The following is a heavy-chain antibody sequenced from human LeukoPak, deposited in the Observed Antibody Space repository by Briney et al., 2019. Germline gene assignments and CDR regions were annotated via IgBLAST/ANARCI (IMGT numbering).Heavy chain of an antibody. J-gene: IGHJ5*02. V-gene: IGHV4-39*01. Sequence: SETLSLTCTVSGDPVSSISYYWDWIRQPPGKGLEWIGTTYYSGSTYYNPSLKSRVTISVDTSKNQFSLKLISVTAADTAVYYCARLSIAVAGRGFDPWGQGTLVTV. CDR2: TYYSGST. CDR3: ARLSIAVAGRGFDP. CDR1: GDPVSSISYY. D-gene: IGHD6-19*01.